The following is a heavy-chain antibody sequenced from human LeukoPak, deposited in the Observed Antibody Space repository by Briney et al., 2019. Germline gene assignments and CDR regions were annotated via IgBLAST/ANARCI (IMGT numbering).Heavy chain of an antibody. Sequence: SETLSLTCAVYGGSFSGYYWSWIRQPPGKGLEWIGEINHSGSTNYNPSLKSRVTISVDTSKNQFSLKLSSVTAADTAVYYCARASGAVTTLRWFDPWGQGTLVTVSA. J-gene: IGHJ5*02. CDR1: GGSFSGYY. CDR2: INHSGST. V-gene: IGHV4-34*01. CDR3: ARASGAVTTLRWFDP. D-gene: IGHD4-17*01.